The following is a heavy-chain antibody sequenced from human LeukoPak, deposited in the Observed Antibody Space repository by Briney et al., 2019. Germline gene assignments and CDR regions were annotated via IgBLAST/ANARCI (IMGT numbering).Heavy chain of an antibody. CDR2: IYYSGST. J-gene: IGHJ4*02. CDR1: GGSFSGYY. D-gene: IGHD4-17*01. Sequence: ASETLSLTCAVYGGSFSGYYWSWIRQPPGKGLEWIGYIYYSGSTNYNPSLKSRVTISVDTSKNQFSLKLNSVTAADTAVYYCAREYGDYLDYWGQGTLVTVSS. CDR3: AREYGDYLDY. V-gene: IGHV4-59*01.